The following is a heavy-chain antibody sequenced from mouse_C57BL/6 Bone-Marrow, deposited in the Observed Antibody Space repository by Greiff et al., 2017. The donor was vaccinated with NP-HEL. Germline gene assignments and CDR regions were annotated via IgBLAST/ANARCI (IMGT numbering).Heavy chain of an antibody. V-gene: IGHV5-17*01. CDR3: ARRELYYYGSSYWYFDV. J-gene: IGHJ1*03. Sequence: EVQRVESGGGLVKPGGSLKLSCAASGFTFSDYGMHWVRQAPEKGLEWVAYISSGSSTIYYADTVKGRFTISRDNAKNTLFLQMTSLRSEDTAMYYCARRELYYYGSSYWYFDVWGTGTTVTVSS. D-gene: IGHD1-1*01. CDR1: GFTFSDYG. CDR2: ISSGSSTI.